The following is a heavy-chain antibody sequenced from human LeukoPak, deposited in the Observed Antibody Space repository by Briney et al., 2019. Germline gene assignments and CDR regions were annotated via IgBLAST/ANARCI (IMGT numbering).Heavy chain of an antibody. D-gene: IGHD2-15*01. J-gene: IGHJ6*03. Sequence: GASVKVSCKASGYTLSTYGISWVRQAPGQALEWMGWISAHNGKTNYAQKFQGRVTMTTDASTSTAHMELRSLRSDDTAVYYCARCNLILVAGPQGHSYYFMDVWGKGTTVTVSS. CDR3: ARCNLILVAGPQGHSYYFMDV. V-gene: IGHV1-18*04. CDR2: ISAHNGKT. CDR1: GYTLSTYG.